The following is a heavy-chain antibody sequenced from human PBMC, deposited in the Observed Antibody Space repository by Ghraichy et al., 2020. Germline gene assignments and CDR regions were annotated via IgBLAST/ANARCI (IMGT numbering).Heavy chain of an antibody. CDR1: GDTFSYYA. Sequence: SVKVSCKASGDTFSYYAITWVRQAPGQGLEWMGGIIPMYGTANYAQKFQDRVTVTADKSTSTAYMELSSLTSEDTAVYYCAREIYGDNSPYYFDYWGQGTLVTVSS. J-gene: IGHJ4*02. V-gene: IGHV1-69*06. D-gene: IGHD4-23*01. CDR3: AREIYGDNSPYYFDY. CDR2: IIPMYGTA.